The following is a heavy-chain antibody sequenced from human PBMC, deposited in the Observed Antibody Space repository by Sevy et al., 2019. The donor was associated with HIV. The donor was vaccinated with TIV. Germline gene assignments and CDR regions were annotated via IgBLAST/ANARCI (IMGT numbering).Heavy chain of an antibody. J-gene: IGHJ6*02. CDR2: ISAYNGNT. Sequence: ASVKVSCKASGYTFTSYGISWVRQAPGQGLEWMGWISAYNGNTNYAQKLQGRVTMTTDTSRSTAYMELRSLGSDDTAVYYWARNGAVNIVVVVAATLSDYYYYGMDVWGQGTTVTVSS. CDR3: ARNGAVNIVVVVAATLSDYYYYGMDV. D-gene: IGHD2-15*01. CDR1: GYTFTSYG. V-gene: IGHV1-18*01.